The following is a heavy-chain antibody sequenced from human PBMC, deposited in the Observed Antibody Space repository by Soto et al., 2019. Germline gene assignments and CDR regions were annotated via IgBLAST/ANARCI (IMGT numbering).Heavy chain of an antibody. CDR3: ARHPERIAQIGWFDP. V-gene: IGHV3-48*01. CDR2: ISSSSSTI. Sequence: EVQLVESGGGLVQPGGSLRLSCAASGFTFSRYSMNWVRQAPGKGLEWVSYISSSSSTIYYADSVKGRFTISRDNAKNSLYLQMNSLRAEDTAVYYCARHPERIAQIGWFDPWGQGTLVTVPS. CDR1: GFTFSRYS. D-gene: IGHD6-13*01. J-gene: IGHJ5*02.